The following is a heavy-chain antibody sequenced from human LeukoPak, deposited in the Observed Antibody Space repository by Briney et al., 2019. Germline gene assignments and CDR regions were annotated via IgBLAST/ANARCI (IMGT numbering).Heavy chain of an antibody. CDR2: IKHRGDT. J-gene: IGHJ4*03. V-gene: IGHV4-34*01. Sequence: SETLSLTCAVYGGSFSTYYWSWIRQSPGKGLEGIAEIKHRGDTNYNPSVKSRVTISVDTSKNQFSLKVNSLTAADTAVYYCARGATISETGYFDYWGQGTLVTVSS. CDR3: ARGATISETGYFDY. D-gene: IGHD1-1*01. CDR1: GGSFSTYY.